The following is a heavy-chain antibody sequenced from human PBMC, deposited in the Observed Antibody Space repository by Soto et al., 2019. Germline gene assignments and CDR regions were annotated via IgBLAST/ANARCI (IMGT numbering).Heavy chain of an antibody. J-gene: IGHJ4*02. CDR3: ARATYSNAWYRFDL. CDR2: ISWNSGSI. V-gene: IGHV3-9*01. Sequence: GGSLRLSCVASGFDFDDYAMHWVRQAPGKGLEWVAAISWNSGSIGYADSVKGRSTISRDNVKNSLYLQMNSLGAEDTALYYCARATYSNAWYRFDLWGQGTLVTVSS. CDR1: GFDFDDYA. D-gene: IGHD4-4*01.